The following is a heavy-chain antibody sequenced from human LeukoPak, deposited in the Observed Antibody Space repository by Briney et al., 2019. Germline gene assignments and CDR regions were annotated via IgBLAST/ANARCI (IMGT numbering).Heavy chain of an antibody. V-gene: IGHV3-7*01. D-gene: IGHD3-22*01. CDR3: ARDLHYDSSGYYSY. J-gene: IGHJ4*02. CDR1: GFTFSSYW. Sequence: GGSLRLSCAASGFTFSSYWMSWVRQAPGKRLEWVANIKQDGSEKYYVDSVKGRFTISRDNAKNSLYLQMNSLRAEDTAVYYCARDLHYDSSGYYSYWGQGTLVTVSS. CDR2: IKQDGSEK.